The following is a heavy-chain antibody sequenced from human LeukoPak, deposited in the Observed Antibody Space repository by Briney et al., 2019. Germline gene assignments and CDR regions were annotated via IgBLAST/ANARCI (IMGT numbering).Heavy chain of an antibody. V-gene: IGHV3-23*01. J-gene: IGHJ5*02. D-gene: IGHD2-2*01. CDR2: ISGSGGST. Sequence: GGSLRLSCSASGFTFSSYSMSWVRQAPGKGLEWVSAISGSGGSTYYADSVKGRFTISRDNSKNTLYLQMNSLRAEDTAVYYCAKVPAAYNWFDPWGQGTLVTVSS. CDR1: GFTFSSYS. CDR3: AKVPAAYNWFDP.